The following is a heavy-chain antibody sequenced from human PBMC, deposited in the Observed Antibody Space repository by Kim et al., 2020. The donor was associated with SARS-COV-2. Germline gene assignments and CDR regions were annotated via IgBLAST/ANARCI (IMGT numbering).Heavy chain of an antibody. Sequence: GGSLRLSCAASGFTFSSYAMSWVRQAPGKGLEWVSAISGSGGSKNYADAVKGRFTISRDNSKNTLYLQMNSLRAEDTAVYYCAKDGLIPFDYWGQGTLVTVSS. V-gene: IGHV3-23*01. D-gene: IGHD2-21*01. CDR3: AKDGLIPFDY. CDR1: GFTFSSYA. J-gene: IGHJ4*02. CDR2: ISGSGGSK.